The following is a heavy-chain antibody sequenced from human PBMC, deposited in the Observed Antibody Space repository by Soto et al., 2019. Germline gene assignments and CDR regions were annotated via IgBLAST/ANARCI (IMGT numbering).Heavy chain of an antibody. CDR1: GGSISSSNW. D-gene: IGHD3-3*01. V-gene: IGHV4-4*02. Sequence: PSETLSLTCAVSGGSISSSNWWSWVRQPPGKGLEWIGEIYHSGSTNYNPSLKSRVTISGDKSKNQVSLKLSSVTAAATAVYYSAAFWCGYYSYRWFDPWGQGTLVTVSS. CDR2: IYHSGST. J-gene: IGHJ5*02. CDR3: AAFWCGYYSYRWFDP.